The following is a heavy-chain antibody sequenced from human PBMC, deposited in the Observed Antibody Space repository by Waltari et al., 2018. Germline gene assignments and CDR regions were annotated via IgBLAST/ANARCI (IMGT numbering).Heavy chain of an antibody. Sequence: QLQLQESGPGLVNPSETLSLTCTVSGASINRANYYWAWIRRPPGKGLEWIGSIYYRGTTYYSPSLNSRVTISIDTSRKQFSLKLTSVTAADTATYYCASYDIWNGYYLDWWGQGTLVTVSS. J-gene: IGHJ4*02. CDR3: ASYDIWNGYYLDW. D-gene: IGHD3-3*01. CDR1: GASINRANYY. CDR2: IYYRGTT. V-gene: IGHV4-39*01.